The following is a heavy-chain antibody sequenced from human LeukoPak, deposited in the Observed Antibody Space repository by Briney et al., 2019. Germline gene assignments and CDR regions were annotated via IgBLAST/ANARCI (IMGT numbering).Heavy chain of an antibody. D-gene: IGHD1-1*01. CDR1: GFTFSSYW. CDR2: IKEDGSEK. Sequence: GGSLRLSCAASGFTFSSYWMSWVCQAPGKGLEWVANIKEDGSEKYCVDSVKGRFTISRDNAKNSLYLQMNSLRAEDTAVYYCARDPHDNWNDLDYWGQGTLVTVSS. V-gene: IGHV3-7*01. J-gene: IGHJ4*02. CDR3: ARDPHDNWNDLDY.